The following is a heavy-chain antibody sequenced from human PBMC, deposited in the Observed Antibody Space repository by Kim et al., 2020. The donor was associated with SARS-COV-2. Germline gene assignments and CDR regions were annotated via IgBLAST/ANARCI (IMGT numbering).Heavy chain of an antibody. Sequence: GGSLRLSCAASGFTFRSYAMSWVRQAPGMGLEWVSVIYNRGIDAYYADSVKGRFTISRDNSDNTLYLQMNSLRVEDTAIYYCAKEIVVVTAHHGGFDIWGQGTMVTVSS. D-gene: IGHD2-21*02. CDR1: GFTFRSYA. V-gene: IGHV3-23*03. CDR2: IYNRGIDA. J-gene: IGHJ3*02. CDR3: AKEIVVVTAHHGGFDI.